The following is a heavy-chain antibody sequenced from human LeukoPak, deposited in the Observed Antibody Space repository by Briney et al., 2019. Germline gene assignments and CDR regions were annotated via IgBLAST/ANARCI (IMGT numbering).Heavy chain of an antibody. CDR1: GRSFSGYY. D-gene: IGHD3-10*01. Sequence: SETLSLTCAVYGRSFSGYYWSWVRQPPGKGLEWMGEVNLSGRPRYNPSLKSRVTISADTSKNQFSLRMTSLTAADTAVYYCARGIRGVIITTNYYNMDVGGPGTTVTVSS. CDR2: VNLSGRP. CDR3: ARGIRGVIITTNYYNMDV. J-gene: IGHJ6*03. V-gene: IGHV4-34*01.